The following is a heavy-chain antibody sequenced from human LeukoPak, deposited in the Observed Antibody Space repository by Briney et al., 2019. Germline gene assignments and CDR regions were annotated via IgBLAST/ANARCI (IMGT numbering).Heavy chain of an antibody. CDR3: AARDVLTGLHDY. V-gene: IGHV4-34*01. Sequence: SETLSLTCAVYGGSFSGYYWSWIRQPPGKGLEWNGEINHSGSTKYNPSLKSRVTISVDTSKNQFSLNLSSVTAADTAVYYCAARDVLTGLHDYWGQGTLVTVSS. D-gene: IGHD3-9*01. J-gene: IGHJ4*02. CDR2: INHSGST. CDR1: GGSFSGYY.